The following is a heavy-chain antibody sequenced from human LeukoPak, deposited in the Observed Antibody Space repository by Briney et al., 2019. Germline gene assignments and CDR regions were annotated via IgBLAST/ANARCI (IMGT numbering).Heavy chain of an antibody. CDR2: IIPILGIA. D-gene: IGHD6-13*01. CDR1: VGTFSSYA. V-gene: IGHV1-69*04. Sequence: GASVNVPCKASVGTFSSYAISWVRQAPGQGLEWMGRIIPILGIANYAQKFQGRVTITADKSTSTAYLELSSLRSEDTAVYYCARGSLPYSSSWYDYWGQGTLVTVSP. CDR3: ARGSLPYSSSWYDY. J-gene: IGHJ4*02.